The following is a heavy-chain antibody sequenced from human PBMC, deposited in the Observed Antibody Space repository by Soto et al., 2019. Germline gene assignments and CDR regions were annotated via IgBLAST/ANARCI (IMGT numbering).Heavy chain of an antibody. CDR3: ARLGPLAVAIDY. D-gene: IGHD6-19*01. CDR1: GYNFTNYW. Sequence: PGESLKISCKGSGYNFTNYWIGWVRQMPGKGLEWMGIIYPGDSATTYSPSFQGQVTISADKSISTAYLQWSSLKASDTAIYYCARLGPLAVAIDYWGQGTLVTVSS. CDR2: IYPGDSAT. V-gene: IGHV5-51*01. J-gene: IGHJ4*02.